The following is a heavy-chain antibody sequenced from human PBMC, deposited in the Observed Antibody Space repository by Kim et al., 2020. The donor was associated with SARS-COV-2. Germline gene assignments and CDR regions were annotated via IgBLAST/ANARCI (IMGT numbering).Heavy chain of an antibody. CDR2: MNPSRGIT. V-gene: IGHV1-8*01. CDR1: GYTFTTLD. J-gene: IGHJ4*02. CDR3: ARGIEAGVDY. Sequence: ASVKVSCKTSGYTFTTLDVNWVRQAPGQGLEWMGWMNPSRGITAYAQKFQGRVTMTRDTSISTAYMELSSLTSDDTAIYYCARGIEAGVDYWGQGTFVTVSS. D-gene: IGHD6-19*01.